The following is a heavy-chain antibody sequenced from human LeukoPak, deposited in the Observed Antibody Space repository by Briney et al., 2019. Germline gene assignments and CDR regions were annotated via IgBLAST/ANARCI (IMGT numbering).Heavy chain of an antibody. D-gene: IGHD6-19*01. CDR3: AREGLEEWLVRGNYYYGMDV. V-gene: IGHV1-2*02. J-gene: IGHJ6*02. CDR2: INPNSGGT. Sequence: ASVKVSCKASGYTFTGYYMHWVRQAPGQGLEWMGWINPNSGGTNYAQKFQGRVTMTRDTSISTAYMELSRPRSDDTAVYYCAREGLEEWLVRGNYYYGMDVWGQGTTVTVSS. CDR1: GYTFTGYY.